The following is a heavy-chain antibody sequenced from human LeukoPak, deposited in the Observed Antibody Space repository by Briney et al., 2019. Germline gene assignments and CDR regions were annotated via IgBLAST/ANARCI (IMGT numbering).Heavy chain of an antibody. CDR1: GDSVSSNSAA. J-gene: IGHJ6*02. Sequence: SQTLSLTCAISGDSVSSNSAAWNWIRQSPPSGLEWLGRTYYRSKWYNDYAVSVKSRITINPDTSKNQFSLQLNSVTPEDTAVYYCARGRTVVVPAAIPDYYYYGMDVWGQGTTVTVSS. V-gene: IGHV6-1*01. D-gene: IGHD2-2*02. CDR3: ARGRTVVVPAAIPDYYYYGMDV. CDR2: TYYRSKWYN.